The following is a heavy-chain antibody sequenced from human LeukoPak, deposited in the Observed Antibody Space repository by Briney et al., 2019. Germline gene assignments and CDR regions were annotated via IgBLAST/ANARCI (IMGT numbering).Heavy chain of an antibody. D-gene: IGHD3-22*01. CDR2: ISYDGSNE. V-gene: IGHV3-30-3*01. Sequence: GGSLRLPCAASGFTFSSYATHWVRQAPGKGLEWVAVISYDGSNEYYADSVKGRFTISRDNSENTLYLQMNSLRAEDTAVYYCARVDYYDSSGWPYFDYWGQGTLVTVSS. CDR3: ARVDYYDSSGWPYFDY. CDR1: GFTFSSYA. J-gene: IGHJ4*02.